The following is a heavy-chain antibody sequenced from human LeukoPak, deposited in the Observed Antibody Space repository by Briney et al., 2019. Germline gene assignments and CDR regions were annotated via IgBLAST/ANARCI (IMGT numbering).Heavy chain of an antibody. Sequence: VASVKVSCKASGGTFSSYAISWVRQAPGQGLEWMGGIIPIFGTANYAQKFQGRVTITADESTSTAYMELSSLRSEDTAVYYCARGYYDSSGYHYWDYWGQGTLVTVSS. CDR3: ARGYYDSSGYHYWDY. D-gene: IGHD3-22*01. CDR2: IIPIFGTA. J-gene: IGHJ4*02. V-gene: IGHV1-69*13. CDR1: GGTFSSYA.